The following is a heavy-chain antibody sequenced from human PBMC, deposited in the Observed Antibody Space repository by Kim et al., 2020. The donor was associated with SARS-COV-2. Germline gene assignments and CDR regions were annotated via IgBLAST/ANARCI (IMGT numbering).Heavy chain of an antibody. CDR3: ARTYYDILTGYYPFDY. J-gene: IGHJ4*02. CDR2: ISYDGSNK. V-gene: IGHV3-33*05. Sequence: LSLTCATSGFTFSSYGMHWVRQAPGKGLEWVAVISYDGSNKYYADSVKGRFTISRDNSKNTLYLQMNSLRAEDTAVYYCARTYYDILTGYYPFDYWGQGTLGTVSS. D-gene: IGHD3-9*01. CDR1: GFTFSSYG.